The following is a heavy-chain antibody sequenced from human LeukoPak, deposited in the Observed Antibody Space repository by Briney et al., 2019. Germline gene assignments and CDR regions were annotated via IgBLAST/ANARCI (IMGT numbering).Heavy chain of an antibody. CDR2: IYSGGST. CDR1: GFTVSGNY. Sequence: GGSLRLSCAASGFTVSGNYMSWVRQAPGKGLEWVSVIYSGGSTYYADSVKGRFTISRDNSKNTLYLQMNSLRAEDTAVYYCARGYSYGIYYFDYWGQGTLVTASS. J-gene: IGHJ4*02. V-gene: IGHV3-53*01. D-gene: IGHD5-18*01. CDR3: ARGYSYGIYYFDY.